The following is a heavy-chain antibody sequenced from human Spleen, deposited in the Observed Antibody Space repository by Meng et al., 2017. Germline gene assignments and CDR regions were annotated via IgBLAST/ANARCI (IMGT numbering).Heavy chain of an antibody. CDR3: ARDSGRYRVDY. Sequence: SETLSLTCTVSGGSMSSGGYYWSWIRQHPGKGLEWIGYIYYTGNTYYNPSLKSRVTISVDTPKSQFSLKLSSVTAADTAVSYCARDSGRYRVDYWGQGTLVTVSS. CDR2: IYYTGNT. D-gene: IGHD1-26*01. V-gene: IGHV4-31*03. CDR1: GGSMSSGGYY. J-gene: IGHJ4*02.